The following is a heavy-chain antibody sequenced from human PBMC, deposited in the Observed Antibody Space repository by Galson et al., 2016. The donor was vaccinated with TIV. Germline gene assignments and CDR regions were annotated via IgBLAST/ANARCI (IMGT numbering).Heavy chain of an antibody. CDR3: GPLGQVYSRAFTY. J-gene: IGHJ4*02. CDR1: GFSFSNYE. Sequence: SLRLSCAASGFSFSNYEMSWVRQAPGKGLEWVSYIGSTGSTIYYADSVKGRFTISRDNAKNSLYLQMNGLRAEDTAVYYCGPLGQVYSRAFTYWGQGTLVTVSS. V-gene: IGHV3-48*03. D-gene: IGHD3-16*01. CDR2: IGSTGSTI.